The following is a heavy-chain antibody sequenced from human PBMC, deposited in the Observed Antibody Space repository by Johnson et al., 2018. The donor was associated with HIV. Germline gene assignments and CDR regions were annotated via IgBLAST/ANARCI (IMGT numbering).Heavy chain of an antibody. J-gene: IGHJ3*02. CDR2: IYSGGDT. CDR1: GFTVRSNY. V-gene: IGHV3-66*01. Sequence: EVQLVESGGGLVQPGGSLRLSCEASGFTVRSNYISWVRQAPGKGLEWVSVIYSGGDTYYAASMRGRLTISRDNSKNTVYLQMNSLRAEDTAVYYCARAEPWDRRHYAFDIWGQGTVVTVSS. D-gene: IGHD1-1*01. CDR3: ARAEPWDRRHYAFDI.